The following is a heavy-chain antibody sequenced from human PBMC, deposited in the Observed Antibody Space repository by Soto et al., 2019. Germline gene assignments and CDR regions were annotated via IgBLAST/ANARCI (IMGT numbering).Heavy chain of an antibody. Sequence: PGGSLRLSCAASGFKFSNYAMSWVRQAPGQGLEWVSLISATGGGIYYADSVKGRFTISRDNSHNTLYLQVHSLTAEDTAVYYCAKDRRAGGNSAFYFDFWGQGAQVTVSS. J-gene: IGHJ4*02. D-gene: IGHD3-16*01. CDR1: GFKFSNYA. V-gene: IGHV3-23*01. CDR3: AKDRRAGGNSAFYFDF. CDR2: ISATGGGI.